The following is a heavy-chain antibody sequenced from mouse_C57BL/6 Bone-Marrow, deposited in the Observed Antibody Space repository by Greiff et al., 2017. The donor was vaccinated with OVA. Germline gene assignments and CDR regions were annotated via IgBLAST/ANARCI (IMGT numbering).Heavy chain of an antibody. CDR1: GYTFTDYY. J-gene: IGHJ2*01. V-gene: IGHV1-26*01. D-gene: IGHD2-3*01. CDR2: INPNNGGT. Sequence: EVQLQQSGPELVKPGASVKISCKASGYTFTDYYMNWVKQSHGKSLEWIGDINPNNGGTSYNQKFKGKATLTVDKSSSTAYMELRGLTSEDSAVYYCARLDGYCLFDYWGQGTTLTVSS. CDR3: ARLDGYCLFDY.